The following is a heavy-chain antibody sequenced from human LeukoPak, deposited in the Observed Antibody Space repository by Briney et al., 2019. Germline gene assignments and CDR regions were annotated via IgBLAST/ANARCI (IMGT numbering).Heavy chain of an antibody. D-gene: IGHD3-16*01. J-gene: IGHJ4*02. V-gene: IGHV1-46*01. CDR2: INPSGGST. CDR3: ASPGEKDYYFDY. CDR1: GYTFTSYY. Sequence: ASVKVSCKASGYTFTSYYMHWVRQAPGQGLEWMGIINPSGGSTSYAQKFQGRVTMTRDTSTSAVYMELSSLRSEDTAVYYCASPGEKDYYFDYWGQGTLVTVSS.